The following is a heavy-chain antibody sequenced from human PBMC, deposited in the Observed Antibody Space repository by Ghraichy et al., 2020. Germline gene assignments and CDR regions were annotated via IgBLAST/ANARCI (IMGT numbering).Heavy chain of an antibody. CDR1: GYTFTELF. CDR2: FDPEDGET. D-gene: IGHD3-3*02. Sequence: ASVKVSCKVSGYTFTELFMYWVRQAPGKGLEWMGGFDPEDGETIYAQEFQGRVTLTEDTTTDTAYMELRSLRSEDTAVYYCAADPRLAGTWYYYWYGRLGPRDHGHRLL. V-gene: IGHV1-24*01. CDR3: AADPRLAGTWYYYWYGR. J-gene: IGHJ6*02.